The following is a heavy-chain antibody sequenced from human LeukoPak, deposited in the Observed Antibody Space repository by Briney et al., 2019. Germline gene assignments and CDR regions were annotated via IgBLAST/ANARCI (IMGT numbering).Heavy chain of an antibody. V-gene: IGHV1-46*03. Sequence: VASVKLSCKASGYTFTSYYMHWVRQPPGQGLEWMGIINPSGGSTSYAQKFQGRVTMTRDTSTSTVYMELSSLRSEDTAVYYGARIPKNTIYGMDVWGQGTTVTVSS. D-gene: IGHD1/OR15-1a*01. CDR1: GYTFTSYY. CDR2: INPSGGST. J-gene: IGHJ6*02. CDR3: ARIPKNTIYGMDV.